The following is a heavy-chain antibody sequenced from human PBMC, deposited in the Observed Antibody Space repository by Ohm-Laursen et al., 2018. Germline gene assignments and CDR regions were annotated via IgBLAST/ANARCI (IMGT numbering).Heavy chain of an antibody. CDR1: GGSFSGYY. CDR3: ARVGITGTTSRDY. J-gene: IGHJ4*02. Sequence: SDTLSLTCAVYGGSFSGYYWSWIRQPAGKGLEWIGRIYSSGSTNYNPSLKSRVTMSVDTPKNQFSLKLSSVTAADTAVYYCARVGITGTTSRDYWGQGTLVTVSS. D-gene: IGHD1-7*01. V-gene: IGHV4-59*10. CDR2: IYSSGST.